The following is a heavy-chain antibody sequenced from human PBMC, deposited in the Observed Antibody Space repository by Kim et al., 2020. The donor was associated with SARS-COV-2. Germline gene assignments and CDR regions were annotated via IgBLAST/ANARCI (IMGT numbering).Heavy chain of an antibody. Sequence: SGPTLVNPTQTLTLTCTFSGFSLSPSGVGVGWIRQPPGKALEWLALIYWDDDKVYSPSLKSRLTITKDTSKNQVVLTMTNMDPVDTATYYCARNQMNYFDSSGLTDWGQGTLITVSS. V-gene: IGHV2-5*02. CDR3: ARNQMNYFDSSGLTD. CDR2: IYWDDDK. J-gene: IGHJ4*02. D-gene: IGHD3-22*01. CDR1: GFSLSPSGVG.